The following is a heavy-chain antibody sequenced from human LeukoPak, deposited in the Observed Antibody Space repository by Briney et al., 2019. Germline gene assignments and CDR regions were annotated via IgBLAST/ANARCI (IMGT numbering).Heavy chain of an antibody. D-gene: IGHD6-19*01. CDR2: ISWNSGTI. V-gene: IGHV3-9*01. Sequence: GGSLRLSCAASGFTFDNYAMNWVRQVPGKGLEWISLISWNSGTIGYADSVKGRFTISRDNANNFLYLQMNSLRAEDTAIYYCARDRGYSSGYYSYWGQGTLVTVSS. CDR1: GFTFDNYA. CDR3: ARDRGYSSGYYSY. J-gene: IGHJ4*03.